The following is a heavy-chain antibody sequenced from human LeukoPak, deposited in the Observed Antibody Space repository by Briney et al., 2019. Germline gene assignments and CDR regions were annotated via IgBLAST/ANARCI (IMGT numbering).Heavy chain of an antibody. Sequence: PSETLSLTCTVSGYSISSGYYWGWIRQPPGKGLERIGSIYHSGSTYYNPSLKSRVTISVDTSKNQFSLKLSSVTAADTAVYYCARAQYDFWSGYYRDWFDPWGQGTLVTVSS. J-gene: IGHJ5*02. D-gene: IGHD3-3*01. CDR1: GYSISSGYY. V-gene: IGHV4-38-2*02. CDR2: IYHSGST. CDR3: ARAQYDFWSGYYRDWFDP.